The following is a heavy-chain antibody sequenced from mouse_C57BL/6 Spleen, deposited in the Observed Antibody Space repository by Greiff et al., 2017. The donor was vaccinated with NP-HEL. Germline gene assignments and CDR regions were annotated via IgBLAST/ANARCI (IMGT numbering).Heavy chain of an antibody. D-gene: IGHD1-1*01. J-gene: IGHJ1*03. CDR1: GYTFTSYW. V-gene: IGHV1-55*01. CDR2: IYPGSGST. CDR3: ARGVYYYGSSYVGYFDV. Sequence: VQLQQPGAELVKPGASVKMSCKASGYTFTSYWITWVKQRPGQGLEWIGDIYPGSGSTNYNEKFKSKATLTVDTSSSTAYMQLSSLTSEDSAVYYCARGVYYYGSSYVGYFDVWGTGTTVTVSS.